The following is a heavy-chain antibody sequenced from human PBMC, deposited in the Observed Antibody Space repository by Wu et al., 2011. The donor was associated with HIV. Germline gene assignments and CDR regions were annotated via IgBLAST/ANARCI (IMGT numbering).Heavy chain of an antibody. D-gene: IGHD6-19*01. V-gene: IGHV1-2*02. Sequence: QVQLVQSGAELKKPGASVKVSCKASGYTFTGYYMHWVRQAPGQGLEWMGWINPNSGGTNYAQKFQGRVTMTRDTSISTAYMELSRLRSDDTAVYYCARDRARSSGWYYFDYWGQGTLVTVSS. J-gene: IGHJ4*02. CDR3: ARDRARSSGWYYFDY. CDR1: GYTFTGYY. CDR2: INPNSGGT.